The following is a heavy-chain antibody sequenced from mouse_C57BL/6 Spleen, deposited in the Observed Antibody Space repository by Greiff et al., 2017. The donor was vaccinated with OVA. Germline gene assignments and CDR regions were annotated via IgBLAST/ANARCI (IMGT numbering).Heavy chain of an antibody. CDR3: ARSNYDFDY. CDR1: GYTFTSYW. J-gene: IGHJ2*01. V-gene: IGHV1-69*01. D-gene: IGHD2-5*01. CDR2: IDPSDSYT. Sequence: VQLQQPGAELVMPGASVKLSCKASGYTFTSYWMHWVKQRPGQGLEWIGEIDPSDSYTNYNQKFKGKSTLTVDKSSSTAYMQLSSLTSEDSAVYYCARSNYDFDYWGQGTTLTVSS.